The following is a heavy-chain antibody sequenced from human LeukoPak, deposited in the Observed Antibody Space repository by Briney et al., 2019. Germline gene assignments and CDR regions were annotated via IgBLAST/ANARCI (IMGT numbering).Heavy chain of an antibody. V-gene: IGHV4-30-4*01. J-gene: IGHJ4*02. CDR2: IYYSGST. Sequence: PSQTLSLTCTVSGGSISSGDYYWRWIRQPPGRGLEWIVYIYYSGSTYYNPSLKSRVTITVNTSNNQFSLKLSSVTAADTAVYYRASTYCSGGSCYPGLWGQGTLVTVSS. CDR3: ASTYCSGGSCYPGL. CDR1: GGSISSGDYY. D-gene: IGHD2-15*01.